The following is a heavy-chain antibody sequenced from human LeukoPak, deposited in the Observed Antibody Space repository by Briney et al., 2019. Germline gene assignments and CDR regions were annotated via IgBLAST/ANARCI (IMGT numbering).Heavy chain of an antibody. CDR3: ARYSGYDTRLFDY. Sequence: SETLSLTCTVSGGSVSSGSYYWSWIRQSPGKGLEWIGYIYYSGSTNYNPSLKSRVTISVDTSKNQFSLKLSSVTAADTAVYYCARYSGYDTRLFDYWGQGTLVTVSS. V-gene: IGHV4-61*01. CDR2: IYYSGST. CDR1: GGSVSSGSYY. D-gene: IGHD5-12*01. J-gene: IGHJ4*02.